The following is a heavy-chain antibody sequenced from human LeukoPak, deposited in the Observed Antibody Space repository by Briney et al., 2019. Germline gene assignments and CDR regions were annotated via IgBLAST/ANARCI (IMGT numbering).Heavy chain of an antibody. CDR1: GFTFSSYA. J-gene: IGHJ4*02. Sequence: SGGSLRLSCAASGFTFSSYAMSWVRQAPGKGLEWVSAISGSGGSTYYAVSVKGRFTISRDNSKNTLYLKMKSLRAEDTAVYYCVKDGIRYDSSGYYDYGGQGTLVTVFS. V-gene: IGHV3-23*01. D-gene: IGHD3-22*01. CDR2: ISGSGGST. CDR3: VKDGIRYDSSGYYDY.